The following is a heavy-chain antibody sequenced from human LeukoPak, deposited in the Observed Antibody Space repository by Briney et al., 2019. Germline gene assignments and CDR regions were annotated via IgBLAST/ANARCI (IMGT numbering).Heavy chain of an antibody. V-gene: IGHV3-23*01. Sequence: GGSLRLSCTASGFTFSTYAMSWVRQAPGKGLEWVSTISDSSATYYADSVKGRFSVSRDNSKNTLYLQMNSLRAEDTAVYYCAKGGTGYCSSSSCLYYFHYWGQGTLVTVSS. CDR3: AKGGTGYCSSSSCLYYFHY. CDR1: GFTFSTYA. D-gene: IGHD2-2*01. CDR2: ISDSSAT. J-gene: IGHJ4*02.